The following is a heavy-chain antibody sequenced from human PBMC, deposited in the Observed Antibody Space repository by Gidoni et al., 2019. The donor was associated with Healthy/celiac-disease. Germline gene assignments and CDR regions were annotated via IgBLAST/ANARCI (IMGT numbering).Heavy chain of an antibody. CDR3: ARATWYVWGSYREYNWFDP. Sequence: QVQLQESGPGLVKPSGTLSLTCAVSGGPISSSNWGRWGRQPPGQGLEWIGDIYRRGGTNYNPSLKSRLTISVDKTKNQFSPKLSSVTAADTAVYYCARATWYVWGSYREYNWFDPWGQGPLVTVSS. D-gene: IGHD3-16*02. CDR2: IYRRGGT. J-gene: IGHJ5*02. V-gene: IGHV4-4*02. CDR1: GGPISSSNW.